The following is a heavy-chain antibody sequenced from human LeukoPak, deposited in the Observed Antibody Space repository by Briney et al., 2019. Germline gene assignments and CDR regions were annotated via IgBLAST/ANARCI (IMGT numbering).Heavy chain of an antibody. D-gene: IGHD2-2*01. Sequence: GGSLRLSCAASGFTFSSHGMSWARQAPGKGLEWVSTISGSGDNTYYADSVKGRFIISRDNSKNTLYLQMNSLRAEDTAVYYCSRDRHCIGSTCYGLWGQGTRVTVSS. CDR3: SRDRHCIGSTCYGL. J-gene: IGHJ4*02. CDR1: GFTFSSHG. CDR2: ISGSGDNT. V-gene: IGHV3-23*01.